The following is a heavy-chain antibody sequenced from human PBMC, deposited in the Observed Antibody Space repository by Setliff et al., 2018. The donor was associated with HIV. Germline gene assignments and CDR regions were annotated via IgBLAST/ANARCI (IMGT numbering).Heavy chain of an antibody. J-gene: IGHJ4*02. CDR1: GGSLSDYY. D-gene: IGHD5-18*01. CDR3: ARYDGYKVSFDN. V-gene: IGHV4-34*01. CDR2: INHSGST. Sequence: SETLSLTCGVYGGSLSDYYWNWIRQPPGMGLEWIAEINHSGSTNYNPSLKSRATISVDTSQNQLSLKLSSVTAADTAMYYCARYDGYKVSFDNWGPGTLVTVSS.